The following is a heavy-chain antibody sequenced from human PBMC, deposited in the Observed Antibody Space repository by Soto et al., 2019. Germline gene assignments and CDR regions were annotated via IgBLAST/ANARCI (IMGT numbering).Heavy chain of an antibody. CDR1: GYTFASNG. CDR3: ARDPYDFWSAYYTQMDY. J-gene: IGHJ4*02. D-gene: IGHD3-3*01. V-gene: IGHV1-18*01. CDR2: ISGYNGNT. Sequence: QVQLVQSGAEVKKPGASVKVSCKASGYTFASNGISGVRQAPGQGLEWMGWISGYNGNTNYAQKLQGRVTMTTDTSTSTAYMELRSLRSDDTAVCYCARDPYDFWSAYYTQMDYWGQATLVTVSS.